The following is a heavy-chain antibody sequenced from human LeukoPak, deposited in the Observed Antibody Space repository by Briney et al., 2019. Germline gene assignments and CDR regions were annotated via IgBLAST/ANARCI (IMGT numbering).Heavy chain of an antibody. Sequence: GGSLRLSCVASGFSFRSYGMSWVRQAPGKGLEWVSGISGSGGRTHYADSVKGRFTISRDNSKNTLYLQLNSLRAEDTAVYYCAKDRGDSSGSPYYFDYWGQGTLVTVSS. CDR1: GFSFRSYG. D-gene: IGHD3-22*01. CDR2: ISGSGGRT. CDR3: AKDRGDSSGSPYYFDY. V-gene: IGHV3-23*01. J-gene: IGHJ4*02.